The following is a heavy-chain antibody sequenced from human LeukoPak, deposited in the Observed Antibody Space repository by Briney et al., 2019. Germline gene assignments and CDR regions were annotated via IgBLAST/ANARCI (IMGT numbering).Heavy chain of an antibody. Sequence: SETLSLTCAVYGGSFSGYYWSWIRQPPGKGLEWIGEINHSGSTNYNPSLKSRVTISVDTSKNQFSLKLSSVTAADTAVYYCARRIRYNGGTTRFDPWGQGTLVTVSS. CDR3: ARRIRYNGGTTRFDP. D-gene: IGHD1-7*01. J-gene: IGHJ5*02. V-gene: IGHV4-34*01. CDR2: INHSGST. CDR1: GGSFSGYY.